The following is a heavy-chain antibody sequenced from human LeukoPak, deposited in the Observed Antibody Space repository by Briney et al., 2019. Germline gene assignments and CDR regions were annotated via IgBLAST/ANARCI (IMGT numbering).Heavy chain of an antibody. CDR1: GYTFTGYY. V-gene: IGHV1-2*02. Sequence: GASVKVSCKASGYTFTGYYMHWVRQAPGQGLEWMGWINPNSGGTNYAQKFQGRVTMTRDTSISTAYMELSRLRSDDTAVYCCARSRLGYCSSTSCYLLDPWGQGTLVTVSS. CDR2: INPNSGGT. D-gene: IGHD2-2*01. CDR3: ARSRLGYCSSTSCYLLDP. J-gene: IGHJ5*02.